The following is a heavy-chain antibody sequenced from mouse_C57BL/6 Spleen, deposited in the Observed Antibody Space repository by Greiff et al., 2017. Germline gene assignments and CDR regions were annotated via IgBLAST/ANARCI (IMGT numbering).Heavy chain of an antibody. J-gene: IGHJ1*03. V-gene: IGHV1-52*01. CDR1: GYTFTSYW. D-gene: IGHD1-1*01. CDR3: ASTDYYGSSYGYYDD. Sequence: QVQLQQPGAELVRPGSSVKLSCKASGYTFTSYWMHWVKQRPIQGLEWIGNIDPSDSETHYNQKFKDKATLTVDKSSSTAYMQLSRLTSEDSAVFYCASTDYYGSSYGYYDDWGTGTTVTVSS. CDR2: IDPSDSET.